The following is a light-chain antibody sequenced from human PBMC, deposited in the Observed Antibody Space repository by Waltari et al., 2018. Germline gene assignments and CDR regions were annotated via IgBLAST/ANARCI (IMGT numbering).Light chain of an antibody. CDR2: AAS. V-gene: IGKV1-9*01. CDR3: QQLNSYPLT. Sequence: IQLTQSPSSLSASVGDRVTITCRASLDISSYLAWYQQKPGRAPKLLIYAASTLQSGVPSRFSGRGSGTDFTLTISSLQPEDFATYYCQQLNSYPLTFGGGTKVEIK. CDR1: LDISSY. J-gene: IGKJ4*01.